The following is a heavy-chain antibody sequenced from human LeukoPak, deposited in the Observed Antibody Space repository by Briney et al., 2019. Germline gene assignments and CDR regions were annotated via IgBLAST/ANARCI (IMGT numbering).Heavy chain of an antibody. CDR2: INPSGGST. Sequence: GASVKVSCKASGYTFTSYYMHWVRQGPGQGLEWMGIINPSGGSTSYAQKFQGRVTMTRDMSTSTVYMELSSLRSEDTAVYYCARDVDCSSTSCGSYYMDVWGKGTTVTVSS. CDR1: GYTFTSYY. CDR3: ARDVDCSSTSCGSYYMDV. V-gene: IGHV1-46*01. D-gene: IGHD2-2*01. J-gene: IGHJ6*03.